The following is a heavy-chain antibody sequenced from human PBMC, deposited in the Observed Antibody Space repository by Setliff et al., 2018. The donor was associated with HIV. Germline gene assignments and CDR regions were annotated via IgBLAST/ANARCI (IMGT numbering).Heavy chain of an antibody. J-gene: IGHJ6*03. Sequence: GASVKVSCKASGFTFSDYYMHWVRQAPGQGLEWMGWVRPYNADKNYAQKFQGRVTMTSDTSISTAYLELSGLTSDDTAIYYCARDRAYCSSGSCYRPLVYYFYYMDVWG. CDR3: ARDRAYCSSGSCYRPLVYYFYYMDV. CDR1: GFTFSDYY. V-gene: IGHV1-2*02. D-gene: IGHD2-15*01. CDR2: VRPYNADK.